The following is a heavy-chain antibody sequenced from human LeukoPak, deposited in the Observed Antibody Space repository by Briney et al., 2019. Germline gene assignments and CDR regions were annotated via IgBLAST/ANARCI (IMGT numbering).Heavy chain of an antibody. V-gene: IGHV4-38-2*02. CDR3: ARVGRYDWNVDY. J-gene: IGHJ4*02. Sequence: SETLSLTCTVSGYSISSGYYWGWIRQPPGKGLEWIGSIYHSGSTYYNPSLKSRVTISVDTSKNQFSLKLSSVTAADTAVYYCARVGRYDWNVDYWGQGTLVTVSS. CDR1: GYSISSGYY. D-gene: IGHD1-1*01. CDR2: IYHSGST.